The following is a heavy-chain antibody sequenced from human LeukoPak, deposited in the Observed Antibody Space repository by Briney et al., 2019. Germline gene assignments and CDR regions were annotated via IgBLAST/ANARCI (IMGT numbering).Heavy chain of an antibody. CDR2: IIPRDGST. J-gene: IGHJ4*02. Sequence: SVKVSCKASGGTFSSYAISWVRQAPGQGLEWMGGIIPRDGSTSYAQKFQGRVTVTRDTSTSTVHMELSGLRSEDTAVYYCARDQEGFDYWGQGTLVTVSS. CDR3: ARDQEGFDY. V-gene: IGHV1-69*10. CDR1: GGTFSSYA.